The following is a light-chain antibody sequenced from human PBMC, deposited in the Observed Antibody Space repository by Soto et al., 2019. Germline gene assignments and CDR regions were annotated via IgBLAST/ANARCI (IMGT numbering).Light chain of an antibody. CDR2: AAS. J-gene: IGKJ4*01. CDR3: QQTSSFPLT. V-gene: IGKV1-12*01. CDR1: QGLVSW. Sequence: DIQVTQSPSSVSASVGDRVTITCRASQGLVSWLAWYQQIPGKAPKLLIYAASSFQSGVPSRFSGSGSGTDFTLTISSLQPEDFATYYCQQTSSFPLTFGGGTKVEIK.